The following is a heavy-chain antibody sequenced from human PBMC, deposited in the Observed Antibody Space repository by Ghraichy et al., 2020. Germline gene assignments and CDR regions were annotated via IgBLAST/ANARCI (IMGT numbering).Heavy chain of an antibody. J-gene: IGHJ6*02. CDR1: GFTFSSYW. CDR2: INSDGSST. V-gene: IGHV3-74*01. D-gene: IGHD2-2*01. CDR3: ASPAALLGMDV. Sequence: ETLSLTCAASGFTFSSYWMHWVRQAPGKGLVWVSRINSDGSSTSYADSVKGRFTISRDNAKNTLYLQMNSLRAEDTAVYYCASPAALLGMDVWGQGTTVTGSS.